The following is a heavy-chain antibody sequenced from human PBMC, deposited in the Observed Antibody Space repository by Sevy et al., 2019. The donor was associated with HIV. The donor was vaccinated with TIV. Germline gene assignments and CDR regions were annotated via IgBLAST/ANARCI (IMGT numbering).Heavy chain of an antibody. V-gene: IGHV3-23*01. CDR3: AKGVVTAPSGMDV. J-gene: IGHJ6*02. D-gene: IGHD2-21*02. Sequence: GGSLRLSYAASGFTFSSYAMSWVRQAPGKGLEWVSAISGSGGSTYYADSVKGRFTISRDNSKNTLYLQMNSLRAEDTAIYYCAKGVVTAPSGMDVWGQGTTVTVSS. CDR1: GFTFSSYA. CDR2: ISGSGGST.